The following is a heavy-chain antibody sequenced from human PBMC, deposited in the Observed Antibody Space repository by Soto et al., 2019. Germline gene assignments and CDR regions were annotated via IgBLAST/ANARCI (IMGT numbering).Heavy chain of an antibody. J-gene: IGHJ5*02. CDR3: TTTPYYDFWSGYPGWFDP. V-gene: IGHV3-30*04. D-gene: IGHD3-3*01. CDR1: GFSFNTYE. CDR2: ISYDGRNE. Sequence: VQLVESGGGVVQPGGSLRLSCAASGFSFNTYEMHWVRQAPGKGLEWVAVISYDGRNEYYADSVKGRFTISRDNSNNTLSLQMSGLRTEDTAVYYCTTTPYYDFWSGYPGWFDPWGQGTLVTVSS.